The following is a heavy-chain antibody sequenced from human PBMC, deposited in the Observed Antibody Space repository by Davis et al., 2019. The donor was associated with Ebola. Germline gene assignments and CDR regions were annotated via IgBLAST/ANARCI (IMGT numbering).Heavy chain of an antibody. CDR2: INHSGST. CDR3: ARDWFDP. V-gene: IGHV4-34*01. J-gene: IGHJ5*02. CDR1: GGSFSGYY. Sequence: PSETLSLTCAVYGGSFSGYYWSWIRQPPGKGLEWIGEINHSGSTNYNPSLKSRVTISVDTSKNQFSLELSAVTAADTAVYYCARDWFDPWGQGTLVTVSS.